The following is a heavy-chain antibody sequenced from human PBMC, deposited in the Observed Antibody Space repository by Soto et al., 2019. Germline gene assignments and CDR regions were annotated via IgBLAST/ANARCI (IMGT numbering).Heavy chain of an antibody. D-gene: IGHD3-3*01. CDR2: ISSSSSTI. J-gene: IGHJ1*01. CDR1: GFTFSSYS. CDR3: ARDTQDDFCRGYYRAY. V-gene: IGHV3-48*02. Sequence: GGSLRLSCAASGFTFSSYSMNWVRPAPGKGLEWVSYISSSSSTIYYADSVKGRFTISRDNAKNSLYLQMNSLRDEDTAVYYCARDTQDDFCRGYYRAYWGQGTLVTVSS.